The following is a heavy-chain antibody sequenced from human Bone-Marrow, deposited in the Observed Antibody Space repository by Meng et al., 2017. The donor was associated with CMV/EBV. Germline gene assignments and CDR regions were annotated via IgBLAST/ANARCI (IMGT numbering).Heavy chain of an antibody. D-gene: IGHD6-6*01. CDR2: IYYSGST. CDR3: ARDSSSGTGAWFDP. Sequence: SETLSLTCTVSGGSISRYYWSWIRQPPGKGLEWIGYIYYSGSTNYNPSLKSRVTISVDTSKNQFSLKLSSVTAADTAVYYCARDSSSGTGAWFDPWGQGTLVTVSS. CDR1: GGSISRYY. V-gene: IGHV4-59*01. J-gene: IGHJ5*02.